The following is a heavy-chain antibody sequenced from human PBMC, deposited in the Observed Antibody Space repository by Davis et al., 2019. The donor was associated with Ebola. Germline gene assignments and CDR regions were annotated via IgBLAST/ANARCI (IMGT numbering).Heavy chain of an antibody. CDR1: GYSFSDYY. D-gene: IGHD3-9*01. Sequence: ASVPVSCKGSGYSFSDYYIHWVQGAPGKGLEWVGLVDPKAGKTVYAEKFQDRVTITADRSTDTVYMELSSLRFEDAAVYYCTTLDILTAYVPYAMDVWGQGTTVTVS. V-gene: IGHV1-69-2*01. CDR2: VDPKAGKT. CDR3: TTLDILTAYVPYAMDV. J-gene: IGHJ6*02.